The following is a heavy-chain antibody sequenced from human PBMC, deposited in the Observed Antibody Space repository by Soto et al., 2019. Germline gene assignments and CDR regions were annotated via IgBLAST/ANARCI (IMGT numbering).Heavy chain of an antibody. CDR3: AKARGGIDY. V-gene: IGHV3-9*01. J-gene: IGHJ4*02. D-gene: IGHD3-16*01. CDR2: ISWDSGSI. Sequence: EVQLVESGGGLVQPGRSLRLSCVGSGFTFAGYGMNWVRQAPGKGLEWVSGISWDSGSIGYAESVKGRFTISRDNAKNALYLQMDSLRTEDTALYYCAKARGGIDYWGQGTLVTVSS. CDR1: GFTFAGYG.